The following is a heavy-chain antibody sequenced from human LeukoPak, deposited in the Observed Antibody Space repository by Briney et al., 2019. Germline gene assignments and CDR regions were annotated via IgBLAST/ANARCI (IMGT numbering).Heavy chain of an antibody. Sequence: GGSLRLSCAASGFTFSNAWMSWVRQAPGKGLEWVGRIKSKTDGGTTDYAAPVKGRFTISRDDSKNTLYLQMNSLKTDDTAVYYCTTEDVGDDFWSGYYDYWGQGTLVTVSS. CDR2: IKSKTDGGTT. D-gene: IGHD3-3*01. J-gene: IGHJ4*02. CDR3: TTEDVGDDFWSGYYDY. CDR1: GFTFSNAW. V-gene: IGHV3-15*01.